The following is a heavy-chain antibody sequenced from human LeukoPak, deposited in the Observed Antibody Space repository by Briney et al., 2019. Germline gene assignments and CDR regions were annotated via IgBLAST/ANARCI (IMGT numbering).Heavy chain of an antibody. CDR2: IIPILGIT. J-gene: IGHJ4*02. Sequence: SVTVSCKASGGTLSTYGISWVRQAPGQGLGWMGRIIPILGITNYAQKFQGRVTITADKSTTTVYMELSSLRSEDTAVYFCARGFESSTSYVSDFDFWGQGTLVTVSS. V-gene: IGHV1-69*04. D-gene: IGHD3-16*01. CDR3: ARGFESSTSYVSDFDF. CDR1: GGTLSTYG.